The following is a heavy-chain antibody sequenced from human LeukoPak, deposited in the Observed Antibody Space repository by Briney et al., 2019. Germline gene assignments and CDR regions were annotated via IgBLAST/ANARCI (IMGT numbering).Heavy chain of an antibody. V-gene: IGHV6-1*01. J-gene: IGHJ6*02. CDR3: ARSVAYSYGFLGDYYGMDV. CDR1: GDSVSSNSAA. D-gene: IGHD5-18*01. Sequence: SQTLSLTCAISGDSVSSNSAAWNWIRQSPSRGLEWLGRTYYRSKWYNDYAVSVKSRVTINPDTSKNQFSLQLNSVTPEDTAVYYCARSVAYSYGFLGDYYGMDVWGQGTTVTVS. CDR2: TYYRSKWYN.